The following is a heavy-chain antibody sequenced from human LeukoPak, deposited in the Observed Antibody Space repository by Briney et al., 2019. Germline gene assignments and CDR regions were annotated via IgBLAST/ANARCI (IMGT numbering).Heavy chain of an antibody. CDR3: ARRLTQYDCFDL. CDR1: GDSFSSNSVT. Sequence: SQTLSLTCAISGDSFSSNSVTWHWIRQSPSRGLEWLGRTYYRFTWYNDYAVSVGGRITVNPDTSKNQFSLHLNSVTPEDTAVYYCARRLTQYDCFDLWGQGILVTVSS. J-gene: IGHJ5*02. CDR2: TYYRFTWYN. V-gene: IGHV6-1*01. D-gene: IGHD2-2*01.